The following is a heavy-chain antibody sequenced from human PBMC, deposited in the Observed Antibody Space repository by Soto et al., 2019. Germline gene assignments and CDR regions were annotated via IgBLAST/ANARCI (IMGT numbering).Heavy chain of an antibody. CDR1: GFSISSAW. CDR2: IKTKIEGETT. J-gene: IGHJ6*02. V-gene: IGHV3-15*07. Sequence: QLVESGGGLVRPGGSLRLSCSASGFSISSAWMNWVRQAPGKGLEWVGRIKTKIEGETTHYAAPVNGRFTVSRDESKNMLYLQMNSLTADDTALYYCTTGSVEGVWGQGTTVTVSS. CDR3: TTGSVEGV. D-gene: IGHD2-15*01.